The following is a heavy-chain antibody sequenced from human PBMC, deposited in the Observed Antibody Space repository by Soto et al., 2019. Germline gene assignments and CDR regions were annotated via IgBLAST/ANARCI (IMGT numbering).Heavy chain of an antibody. CDR2: IIPILGIA. V-gene: IGHV1-69*02. CDR3: ASRSTVVVAATEAFDY. CDR1: GGTFSTYT. D-gene: IGHD2-15*01. Sequence: QVQLVHSGAEVKKPGSSVKVSCKASGGTFSTYTISWVRQAPGQGLEWMGRIIPILGIANYAQKFQGRVTITADKSTSTAYMELSSLRSEDTAVYYCASRSTVVVAATEAFDYWGQGTLVTVSS. J-gene: IGHJ4*02.